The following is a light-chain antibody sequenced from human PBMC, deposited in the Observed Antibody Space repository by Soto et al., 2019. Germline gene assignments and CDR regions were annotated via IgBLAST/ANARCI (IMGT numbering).Light chain of an antibody. CDR2: LNSDGSP. CDR3: QTWGSGIVV. Sequence: QIVLTQSPSASASLGASVKLTCTLSSGHSNYAIAWHQQQSEKGPRYLMKLNSDGSPCKGDGIPDRFSGSSSGAERYLTISSLQYEDEADYYCQTWGSGIVVFGGGTKLTVL. CDR1: SGHSNYA. V-gene: IGLV4-69*01. J-gene: IGLJ2*01.